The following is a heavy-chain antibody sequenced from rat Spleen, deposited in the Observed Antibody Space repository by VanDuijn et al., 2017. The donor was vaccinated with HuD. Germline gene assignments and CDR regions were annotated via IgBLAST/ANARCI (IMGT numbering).Heavy chain of an antibody. V-gene: IGHV3-3*01. D-gene: IGHD1-1*01. CDR2: INSAGST. CDR1: GHSIDSSYR. CDR3: ARAYYNSGDYVMDA. Sequence: EVQLQESGPGLVKPSQSLSLTCSVTGHSIDSSYRWNWIRKFPGNKLEWMGYINSAGSTNYNPSLKSQISISRDTSKNQLFLQVNSVTTEDTATYYCARAYYNSGDYVMDAWGQGASVTVSS. J-gene: IGHJ4*01.